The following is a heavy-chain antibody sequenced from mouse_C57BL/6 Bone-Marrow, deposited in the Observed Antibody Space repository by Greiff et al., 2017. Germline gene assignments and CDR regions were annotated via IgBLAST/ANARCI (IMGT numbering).Heavy chain of an antibody. Sequence: VQLQQSGAELARPGASVKLSCKASGYTFTSYGISWVKQRTGQGLEWIGEIYPRSGNTYYNEKFKGKATLTADKSSSTAYMELRSLTSEDSAVYFCARERGSTMNTTEAWFAYWGQGTLVTVSA. CDR1: GYTFTSYG. CDR3: ARERGSTMNTTEAWFAY. CDR2: IYPRSGNT. J-gene: IGHJ3*01. D-gene: IGHD2-4*01. V-gene: IGHV1-81*01.